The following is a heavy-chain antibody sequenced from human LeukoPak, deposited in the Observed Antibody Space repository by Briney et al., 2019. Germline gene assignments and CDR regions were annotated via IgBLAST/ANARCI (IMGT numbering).Heavy chain of an antibody. CDR3: ARGGYNWNDVSYYYYYYYMDV. Sequence: GGSLRLSCAASGFTFDDYGMSWVRQAPGKGLEWVSGINWNGGSTGYADSVKGRFTISRDNAKNSLYLQMNSLRAEDTALYYCARGGYNWNDVSYYYYYYYMDVWGKGTTVTVSS. CDR1: GFTFDDYG. D-gene: IGHD1-20*01. CDR2: INWNGGST. J-gene: IGHJ6*03. V-gene: IGHV3-20*04.